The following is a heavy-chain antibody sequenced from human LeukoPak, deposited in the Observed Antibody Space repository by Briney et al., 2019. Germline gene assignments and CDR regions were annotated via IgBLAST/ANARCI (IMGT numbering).Heavy chain of an antibody. CDR1: GFTFSSYS. CDR3: AKDLGTVTTFDY. J-gene: IGHJ4*02. Sequence: GGSLRLSCAASGFTFSSYSMNWVRQAPGKGLEWVSSISSSSSYIYYADSVKGRFTISRDNSKNTLYLQMNSLRAEDTAVYYCAKDLGTVTTFDYWGQGTLVTVSS. V-gene: IGHV3-21*04. D-gene: IGHD4-17*01. CDR2: ISSSSSYI.